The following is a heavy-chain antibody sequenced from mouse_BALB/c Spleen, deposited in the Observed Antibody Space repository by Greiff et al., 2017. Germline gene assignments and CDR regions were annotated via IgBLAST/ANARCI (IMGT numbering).Heavy chain of an antibody. CDR3: ARGGGNYFFAY. D-gene: IGHD2-1*01. CDR1: GFTFSDYY. Sequence: EVQVVESGGGLVKPGGSLKLSCAASGFTFSDYYMYWVRQTPEKRLEWVATISDGGSYTFYPDSVKGRFTISRDNAKNNLYLQMSSLKSEDTAMYYCARGGGNYFFAYWGQGTLVTVSA. J-gene: IGHJ3*01. V-gene: IGHV5-4*02. CDR2: ISDGGSYT.